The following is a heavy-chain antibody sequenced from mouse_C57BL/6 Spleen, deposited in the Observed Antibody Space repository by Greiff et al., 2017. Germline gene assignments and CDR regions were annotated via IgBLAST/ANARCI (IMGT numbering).Heavy chain of an antibody. J-gene: IGHJ2*01. V-gene: IGHV5-6*01. D-gene: IGHD1-1*01. CDR2: ISSGGSYT. Sequence: VQLKESGGDLVKPGGSLKLSCAASGFTFSSYGMSWVRQTPDKRLEWVATISSGGSYTYYPDSVKGRFTISRDNAKNTLYLQMSSLKSEDTAMYYCARKDYSEYYFDYWGQGTTLTVSS. CDR1: GFTFSSYG. CDR3: ARKDYSEYYFDY.